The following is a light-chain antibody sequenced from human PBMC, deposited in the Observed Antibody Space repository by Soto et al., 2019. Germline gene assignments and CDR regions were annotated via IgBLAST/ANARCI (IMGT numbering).Light chain of an antibody. Sequence: PASVSGSPGQSITISCTGTSSDVGSYNLVSWYQQHPGKAPKLMIYEGSKRPSGVSNRFSGSKSGNTASLTISGLQAEDEADYYCCSYAGSSTYYVFGTGTKVPVL. CDR1: SSDVGSYNL. V-gene: IGLV2-23*01. CDR3: CSYAGSSTYYV. CDR2: EGS. J-gene: IGLJ1*01.